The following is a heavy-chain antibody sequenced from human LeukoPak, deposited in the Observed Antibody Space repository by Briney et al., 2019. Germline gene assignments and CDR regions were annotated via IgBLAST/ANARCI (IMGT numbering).Heavy chain of an antibody. D-gene: IGHD6-13*01. CDR1: GFTFSDYA. J-gene: IGHJ4*02. V-gene: IGHV3-23*01. Sequence: PGGSLRLSCAASGFTFSDYALSWVRQAPGKGLQWVSAISGSGSSTYYADSVKGRFTISRDNSDNTVYLQMNSLRDEDTAVYYCAKDRLWGKKYSSSWPCYWGQGTLVTVSS. CDR3: AKDRLWGKKYSSSWPCY. CDR2: ISGSGSST.